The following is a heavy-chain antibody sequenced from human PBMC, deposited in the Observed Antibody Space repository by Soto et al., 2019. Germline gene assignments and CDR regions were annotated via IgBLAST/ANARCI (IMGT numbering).Heavy chain of an antibody. V-gene: IGHV1-46*01. CDR3: ARDRPHAWLDP. CDR1: GYTFTSYY. Sequence: QEQLVQSGAEVKEPGASVKVSCKASGYTFTSYYIQWVRQAPGQGLEWVAMINPRDGGTRYAQMFQGRITLTRDTSTSTVYMEMNSLRSEDTAFYYCARDRPHAWLDPWGQGTLVTVSS. CDR2: INPRDGGT. J-gene: IGHJ5*02.